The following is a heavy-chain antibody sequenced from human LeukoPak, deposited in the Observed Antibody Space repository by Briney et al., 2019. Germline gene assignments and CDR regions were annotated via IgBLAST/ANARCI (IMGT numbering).Heavy chain of an antibody. J-gene: IGHJ4*02. Sequence: ASVKVSCKASGYTFTGYYMHWVRQAPGQGLEWMGWINPNSGGTNYAQKFQGRVTMTRDTSISTAYMELSRLRSDDTAVYYCARGRKWLVGVIDYWGQGTLVTVSS. V-gene: IGHV1-2*02. CDR2: INPNSGGT. D-gene: IGHD6-19*01. CDR3: ARGRKWLVGVIDY. CDR1: GYTFTGYY.